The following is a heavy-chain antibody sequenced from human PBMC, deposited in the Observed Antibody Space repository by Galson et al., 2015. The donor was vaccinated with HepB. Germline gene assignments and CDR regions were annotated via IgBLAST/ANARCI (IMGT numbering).Heavy chain of an antibody. J-gene: IGHJ4*02. CDR3: VKALTRSYFDY. Sequence: SLRLSCAASGFTYSSYAMHWVRQAPGKGPEYVSAINSIGDSTYYADSVKGRFTISRDNSKNTLYLQMSSLRAEDTAVYYCVKALTRSYFDYWGQGTLVTVSS. CDR1: GFTYSSYA. V-gene: IGHV3-64D*06. D-gene: IGHD4-23*01. CDR2: INSIGDST.